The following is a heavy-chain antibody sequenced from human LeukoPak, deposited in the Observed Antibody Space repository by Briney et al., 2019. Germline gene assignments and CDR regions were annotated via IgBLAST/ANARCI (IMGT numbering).Heavy chain of an antibody. CDR3: AREIHRFTGYYYYMDV. J-gene: IGHJ6*03. D-gene: IGHD7-27*01. V-gene: IGHV4-31*03. CDR1: GGSISSGGYY. CDR2: IYYSGST. Sequence: SETLSLTCTVSGGSISSGGYYWSWLRQHPGKGLEWIGYIYYSGSTYYNPSLKSRVTISVDTSMNQFSLKLSSVTATDTAVYYCAREIHRFTGYYYYMDVWGKGTTVTVSS.